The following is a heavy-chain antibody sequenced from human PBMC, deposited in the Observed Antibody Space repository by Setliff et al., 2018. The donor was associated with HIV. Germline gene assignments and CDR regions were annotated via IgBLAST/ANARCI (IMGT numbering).Heavy chain of an antibody. D-gene: IGHD2-21*01. V-gene: IGHV3-30*04. CDR3: AKLLGNGGNSDPFDI. CDR2: ISYDGTYK. CDR1: GFTFNNYA. J-gene: IGHJ3*02. Sequence: PGGSLRLSCAASGFTFNNYAIHWVRQAPGKGLEWVALISYDGTYKYYAESVKGRFTISRDNSRNTLYLQMNSLTTEDTALYYCAKLLGNGGNSDPFDIWGQGTTVTVSS.